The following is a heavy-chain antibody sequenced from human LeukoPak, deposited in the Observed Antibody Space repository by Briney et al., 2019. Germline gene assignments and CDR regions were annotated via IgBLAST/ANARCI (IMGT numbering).Heavy chain of an antibody. CDR3: ARDLYSYGQGGY. D-gene: IGHD5-18*01. J-gene: IGHJ4*02. CDR2: IIPIFGTA. CDR1: VGTFRSYA. Sequence: SVKVSCKASVGTFRSYAISWVRQAPGQGLEWMGGIIPIFGTANYAQKFQGRVTITADESTSTAYMELSSLRSEDTAVYYCARDLYSYGQGGYWGQGTLVTVSS. V-gene: IGHV1-69*01.